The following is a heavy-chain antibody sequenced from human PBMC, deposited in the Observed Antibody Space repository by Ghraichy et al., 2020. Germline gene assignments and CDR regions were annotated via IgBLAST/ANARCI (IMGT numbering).Heavy chain of an antibody. D-gene: IGHD7-27*01. J-gene: IGHJ5*02. V-gene: IGHV4-61*02. CDR1: GGSITSGNYY. CDR2: ISTSGST. Sequence: SETLSLTCTVSGGSITSGNYYWTWIRQPAGKGLEWIGRISTSGSTNYNPALKSRVTISLDTPNNQFSLKLTSVTAADTAVYYCARAWGERERGNWFDPWGQGTLITVSS. CDR3: ARAWGERERGNWFDP.